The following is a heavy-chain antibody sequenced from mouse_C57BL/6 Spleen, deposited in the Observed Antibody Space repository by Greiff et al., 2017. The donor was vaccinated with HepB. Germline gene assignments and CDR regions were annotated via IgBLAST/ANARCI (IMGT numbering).Heavy chain of an antibody. Sequence: QVQLQQPGAELVKPGASVKLSCKASGYTFTSYWMQWVKQRPGQGLEWIGEIDPSDSYTNYNQKFKGKATLTVDTSSSTAYMQLSSLTSEDSAVYYCARSGSNYIYYYYAMDYWGQGTSVTVSS. J-gene: IGHJ4*01. CDR3: ARSGSNYIYYYYAMDY. V-gene: IGHV1-50*01. D-gene: IGHD2-12*01. CDR2: IDPSDSYT. CDR1: GYTFTSYW.